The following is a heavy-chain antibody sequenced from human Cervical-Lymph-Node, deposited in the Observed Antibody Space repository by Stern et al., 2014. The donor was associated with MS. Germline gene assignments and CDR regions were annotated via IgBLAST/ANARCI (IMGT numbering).Heavy chain of an antibody. CDR2: IYYGGSL. Sequence: VQLVESGPGLVKPSETLSLTCTVSGGSISSTSYYWAWIRQPPGKGLEWIGSIYYGGSLYYNPSLKSRVTISVNTSNSQFSLKRSSETAADTAVYYWANGDSFDPWGQGTLVTVSS. J-gene: IGHJ5*02. CDR1: GGSISSTSYY. D-gene: IGHD7-27*01. CDR3: ANGDSFDP. V-gene: IGHV4-39*01.